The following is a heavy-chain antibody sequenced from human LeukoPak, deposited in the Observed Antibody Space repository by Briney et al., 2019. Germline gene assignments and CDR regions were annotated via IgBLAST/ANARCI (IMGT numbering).Heavy chain of an antibody. Sequence: GGSLRLSCAASGFTFSSYEMNWVRQAPGKGLEWVSYISSSSSTKYYADSVKGRFTISRDNDKKSLYLKMNRVREEDRGEYYCARRKDIVVVVAATPGYYYYMDVWGKGTTVTVSS. D-gene: IGHD2-15*01. J-gene: IGHJ6*03. CDR3: ARRKDIVVVVAATPGYYYYMDV. V-gene: IGHV3-48*02. CDR2: ISSSSSTK. CDR1: GFTFSSYE.